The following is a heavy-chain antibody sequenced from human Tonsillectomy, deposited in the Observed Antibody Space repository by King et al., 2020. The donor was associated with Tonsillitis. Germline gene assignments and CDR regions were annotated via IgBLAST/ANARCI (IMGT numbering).Heavy chain of an antibody. J-gene: IGHJ3*02. V-gene: IGHV3-74*01. CDR3: ARDRGRPDAFEI. D-gene: IGHD3/OR15-3a*01. CDR2: INNDGSNT. Sequence: VQLVESGGGSVQPGGSLGLSCEASGFNVGVYWMHWVREVPGKGRVWVSRINNDGSNTICADFVKGRFTISKDIAKNTLYLQMNSLTAEETAVYYCARDRGRPDAFEIWGQGTVVTVSS. CDR1: GFNVGVYW.